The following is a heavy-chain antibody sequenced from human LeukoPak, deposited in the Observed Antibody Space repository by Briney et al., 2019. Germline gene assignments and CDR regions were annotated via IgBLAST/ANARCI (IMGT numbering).Heavy chain of an antibody. V-gene: IGHV4-34*01. CDR1: GGSFSGYY. CDR2: INHSGST. J-gene: IGHJ4*02. CDR3: ARGSPGKNDY. Sequence: SETLSLTCAVYGGSFSGYYWSWIRQPPGKGLEWIGEINHSGSTNYNPSLKSRVTISGGRSKNQFSLKLSSVTAADTAVYYCARGSPGKNDYWGQGTLVTVSS.